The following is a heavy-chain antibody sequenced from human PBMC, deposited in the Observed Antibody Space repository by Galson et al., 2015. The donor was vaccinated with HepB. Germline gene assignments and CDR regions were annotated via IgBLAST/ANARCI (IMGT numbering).Heavy chain of an antibody. J-gene: IGHJ4*02. Sequence: SLRLSCAASGFTFNSYGMHWVRRAPGKGLEWVAVIWYDGSNRYYADSVKGRFTISRDNSKNTLDLQMNSLRAEDSAVYYCGRSGPTTTVVRGGVDYWGQGTLVTVSS. CDR3: GRSGPTTTVVRGGVDY. D-gene: IGHD4-23*01. CDR2: IWYDGSNR. CDR1: GFTFNSYG. V-gene: IGHV3-33*01.